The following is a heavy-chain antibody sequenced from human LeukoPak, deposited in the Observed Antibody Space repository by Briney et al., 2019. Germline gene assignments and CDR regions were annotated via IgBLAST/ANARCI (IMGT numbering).Heavy chain of an antibody. CDR3: ARASAVVAASFSGYYYYMDV. D-gene: IGHD2-15*01. CDR1: GFTFSGSA. Sequence: GGSLRLSCAASGFTFSGSAMHWVRQASGKGLEWVARIRSKANSYATAYAASVKGRFTISRDDSKNTAYLQMNSLKTEDTAVYYCARASAVVAASFSGYYYYMDVWGKGTTVTVSS. J-gene: IGHJ6*03. V-gene: IGHV3-73*01. CDR2: IRSKANSYAT.